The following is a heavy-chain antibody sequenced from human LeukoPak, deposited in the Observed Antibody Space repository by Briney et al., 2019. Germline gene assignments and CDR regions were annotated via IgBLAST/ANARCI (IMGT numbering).Heavy chain of an antibody. D-gene: IGHD6-6*01. J-gene: IGHJ6*03. CDR3: ASYRSSSYYYYYMDV. V-gene: IGHV4-39*07. CDR1: GGSISSSSYY. Sequence: PSETLSLTCTVSGGSISSSSYYWGWIRQPPGKGLEWIGEINHSGSTNYNPSLKSRVTISVDTSKNQFSLKLSSVTAADTAVYYCASYRSSSYYYYYMDVWGKGTTVTVSS. CDR2: INHSGST.